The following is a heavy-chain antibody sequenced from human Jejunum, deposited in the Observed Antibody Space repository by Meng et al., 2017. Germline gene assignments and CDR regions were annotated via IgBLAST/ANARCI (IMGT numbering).Heavy chain of an antibody. D-gene: IGHD3-10*01. CDR1: GGSFSGYY. Sequence: GSLRLSCGVYGGSFSGYYCGWIRQSPGKGLEWIGDIDLSGTTNYSPSLKSRVTISVDTSKNQFSLNLNSVTAADTAVYYCARGGGPRAYYFDYWGQGTVVTVSS. CDR3: ARGGGPRAYYFDY. J-gene: IGHJ4*02. V-gene: IGHV4-34*01. CDR2: IDLSGTT.